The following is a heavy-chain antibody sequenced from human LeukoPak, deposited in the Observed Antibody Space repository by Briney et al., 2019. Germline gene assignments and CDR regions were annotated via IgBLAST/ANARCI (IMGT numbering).Heavy chain of an antibody. CDR3: ARDSSSWNWFDP. Sequence: ASVTVSCTASGYSFTIYGVSWVRQAPGQGLEWMGWISAYNGNTNYAQKLQGRVTMTTDTSTSTAYMELRSLRSDDTAVYYCARDSSSWNWFDPWGQGTLVTVSS. J-gene: IGHJ5*02. CDR1: GYSFTIYG. D-gene: IGHD6-13*01. CDR2: ISAYNGNT. V-gene: IGHV1-18*01.